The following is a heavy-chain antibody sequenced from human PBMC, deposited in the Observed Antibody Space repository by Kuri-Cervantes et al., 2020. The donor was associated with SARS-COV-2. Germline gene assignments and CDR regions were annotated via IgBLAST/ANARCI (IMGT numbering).Heavy chain of an antibody. CDR3: ASAVGVISWGAFDI. D-gene: IGHD3-10*01. V-gene: IGHV1-8*01. CDR2: MNPNSGNT. Sequence: ASVKVSCKASGYTFTSYDINWVRQATGQGLEWMGWMNPNSGNTGYAQKFQGRVTMTRNTSTRTAYMELTSLRSEDAAVYFCASAVGVISWGAFDIWGQGTMVTVSS. J-gene: IGHJ3*02. CDR1: GYTFTSYD.